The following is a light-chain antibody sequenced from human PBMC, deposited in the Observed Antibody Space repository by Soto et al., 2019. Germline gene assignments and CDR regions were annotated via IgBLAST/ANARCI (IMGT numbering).Light chain of an antibody. Sequence: DIQMTQSPSSLSASVGDRVTITCRASQSISNYLNWYQQKPGKAPELLIYTASSLQSGVPSRFSGSGSGTEFTLTISSLQPEDFATYYCQQSHTTPPFTFGQGTKLEIK. CDR1: QSISNY. CDR3: QQSHTTPPFT. CDR2: TAS. J-gene: IGKJ2*01. V-gene: IGKV1-39*01.